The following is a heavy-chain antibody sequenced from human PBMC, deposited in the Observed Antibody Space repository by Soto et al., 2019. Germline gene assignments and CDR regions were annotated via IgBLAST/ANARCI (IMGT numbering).Heavy chain of an antibody. Sequence: GGSLRLSCAASGFTFSSYGMHWVRQAPGKGLEWVAVIWYDGSTQYYADSVKGRFTISRDNSKNTLDLQMNSLRAEDTAVYYCARDGYDFWSGYYRYYLAVWGKGTTVTVSS. CDR3: ARDGYDFWSGYYRYYLAV. D-gene: IGHD3-3*01. J-gene: IGHJ6*03. CDR2: IWYDGSTQ. CDR1: GFTFSSYG. V-gene: IGHV3-33*01.